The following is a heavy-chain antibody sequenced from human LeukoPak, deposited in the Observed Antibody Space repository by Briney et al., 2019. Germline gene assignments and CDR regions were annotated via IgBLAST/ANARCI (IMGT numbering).Heavy chain of an antibody. J-gene: IGHJ4*02. CDR3: ARGGPTTVDY. D-gene: IGHD1-26*01. V-gene: IGHV4-59*12. CDR1: GASISSNY. Sequence: SETLSLTCTVSGASISSNYWSWIRQSPGKGLEWIAYIYYSGESNYNPSLKSRVTISLDTSKNQFSLKLSSVTAADTAVYYCARGGPTTVDYWGQGTLVTVSS. CDR2: IYYSGES.